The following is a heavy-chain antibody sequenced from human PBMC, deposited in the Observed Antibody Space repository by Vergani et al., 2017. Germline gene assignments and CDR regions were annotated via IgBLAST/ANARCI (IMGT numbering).Heavy chain of an antibody. CDR2: ISSSSSYI. D-gene: IGHD3-10*01. J-gene: IGHJ6*02. CDR3: ASLRVTSYYYYGMDV. Sequence: EVQLVESGGGLVKPGGSLRLSCAASGFTFSSYSMNWVRQAPGKGLEWVSSISSSSSYIYYADSVKGRFTISRDNAKNSLYLQMNSLRAEDTAVYYFASLRVTSYYYYGMDVWGQGTTVTVSS. V-gene: IGHV3-21*01. CDR1: GFTFSSYS.